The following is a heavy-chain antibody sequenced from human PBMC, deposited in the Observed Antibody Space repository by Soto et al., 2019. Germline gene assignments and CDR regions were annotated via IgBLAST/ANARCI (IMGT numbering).Heavy chain of an antibody. CDR1: GFPFSSYA. V-gene: IGHV3-23*01. CDR2: ISGSGGST. D-gene: IGHD1-1*01. J-gene: IGHJ4*02. Sequence: GSLRLSCAASGFPFSSYAMSWVRQAPGKGLEGVSAISGSGGSTYYADSVKGRFTISRDNSKNTLYLQMNSLRAEDTAVYYCAKGYLKFSHWNDAHNYWGQGTLVTVSS. CDR3: AKGYLKFSHWNDAHNY.